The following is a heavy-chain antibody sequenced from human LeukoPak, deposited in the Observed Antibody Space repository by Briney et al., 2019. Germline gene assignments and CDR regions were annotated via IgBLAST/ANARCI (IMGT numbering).Heavy chain of an antibody. V-gene: IGHV4-34*01. CDR2: INHSGST. J-gene: IGHJ4*02. CDR1: GGPFSGYY. CDR3: ARVTGYTIEDYFDY. Sequence: SETLSLTCAVYGGPFSGYYWSWIRQPPGKGLEWIGEINHSGSTNYNPSLKSRVTISVDTSKNQFSLKLRSVTAADTAVYYCARVTGYTIEDYFDYWGQGTLVTVSS. D-gene: IGHD3-9*01.